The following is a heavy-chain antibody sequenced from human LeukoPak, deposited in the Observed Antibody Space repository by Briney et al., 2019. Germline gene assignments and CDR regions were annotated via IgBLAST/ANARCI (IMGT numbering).Heavy chain of an antibody. CDR3: ARRWSGSYHFDY. Sequence: SETLSLTCTVSGGSISSSSYYWGWIRQPPGKGLEWIGSIYYSGSTYYNPSLKSRVTISVDTSKNQFSLKLSSVTAADTAVYYRARRWSGSYHFDYWGQGTLVTVSS. V-gene: IGHV4-39*01. CDR2: IYYSGST. CDR1: GGSISSSSYY. D-gene: IGHD1-26*01. J-gene: IGHJ4*02.